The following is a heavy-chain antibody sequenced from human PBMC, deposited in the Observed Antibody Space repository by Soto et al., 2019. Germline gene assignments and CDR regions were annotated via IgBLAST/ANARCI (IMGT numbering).Heavy chain of an antibody. CDR1: GFTSSSYA. V-gene: IGHV3-23*01. Sequence: PGGSLRLSCAASGFTSSSYAMSWVRQAPGKGLEWVSAISDSGDSTYSADSVKGRFAISRDNSQNTLYLQMNSLRAEDTAIYFCAKDHKKGGSSFPKFYFGMDVWGQGTTVTVSS. CDR2: ISDSGDST. CDR3: AKDHKKGGSSFPKFYFGMDV. J-gene: IGHJ6*02. D-gene: IGHD2-15*01.